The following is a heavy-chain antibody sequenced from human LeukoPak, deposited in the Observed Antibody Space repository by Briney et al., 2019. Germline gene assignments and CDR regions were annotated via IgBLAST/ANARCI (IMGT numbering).Heavy chain of an antibody. J-gene: IGHJ4*02. CDR3: ARSRELGGSYFDY. CDR2: IIPIFGTA. D-gene: IGHD1-26*01. CDR1: GGTFSSYA. Sequence: SVKVSCKASGGTFSSYAISWVRQAPGQGLEWMGGIIPIFGTANYAQKFQGRVTITTDESTSTAYMELSSLRSEDTAVYYYARSRELGGSYFDYWGQGTLVTVSS. V-gene: IGHV1-69*05.